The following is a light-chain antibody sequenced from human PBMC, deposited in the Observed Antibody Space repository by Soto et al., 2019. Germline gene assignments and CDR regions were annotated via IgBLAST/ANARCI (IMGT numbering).Light chain of an antibody. CDR2: GAS. V-gene: IGKV3D-15*01. CDR1: QSISIG. J-gene: IGKJ1*01. CDR3: QQYNNWPRA. Sequence: EIVMTQSPATLSVSPGAPAPLSCRASQSISIGLAWYRQKPGQPPRLLIYGASSRATGIPDRFSGSGSGTDFTLTISSLQSEDFAVYYCQQYNNWPRAFAQGTKVDIK.